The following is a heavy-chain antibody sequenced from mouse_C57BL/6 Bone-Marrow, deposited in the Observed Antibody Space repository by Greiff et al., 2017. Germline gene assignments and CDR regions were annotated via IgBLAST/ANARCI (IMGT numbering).Heavy chain of an antibody. CDR1: GYTFTSYR. D-gene: IGHD1-1*01. V-gene: IGHV1-72*01. J-gene: IGHJ2*01. CDR2: FDPNSGGT. CDR3: ARSYYGSGFDY. Sequence: VQLQQPGAELVKPGASVKLSCKASGYTFTSYRMHWVKQRPGRGLEWIGRFDPNSGGTKYNEKFKSKATLTVDKSSSAAYMQLSRLTSEDSAVYCCARSYYGSGFDYWGQGTTLTVSA.